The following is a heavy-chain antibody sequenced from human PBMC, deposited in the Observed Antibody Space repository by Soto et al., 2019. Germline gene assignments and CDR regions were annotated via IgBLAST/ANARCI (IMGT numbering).Heavy chain of an antibody. D-gene: IGHD6-6*01. V-gene: IGHV4-34*01. J-gene: IGHJ5*02. CDR3: ARVVRWVRGKLEA. Sequence: QVHLQQWGAGLLKPSETLSLTCAVYGGSIRDTYWDWFRQPPGQWLEWIGEINHNTNTIYNPSLTTRVTISVDTSKNQFSLKLTSVTSADTAVYYCARVVRWVRGKLEAWGQGNLVTVSS. CDR1: GGSIRDTY. CDR2: INHNTNT.